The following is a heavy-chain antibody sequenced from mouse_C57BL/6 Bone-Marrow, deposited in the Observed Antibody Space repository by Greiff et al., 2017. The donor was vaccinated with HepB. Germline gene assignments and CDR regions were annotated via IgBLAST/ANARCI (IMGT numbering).Heavy chain of an antibody. CDR2: ISDGGSYT. D-gene: IGHD1-1*01. CDR3: ARDSIYYYGSSYAMDY. J-gene: IGHJ4*01. CDR1: GFTFSSYA. V-gene: IGHV5-4*01. Sequence: EVQLVESGGGLVKPGGSLKLSCAASGFTFSSYAMSWVRQTPEKRLEWVATISDGGSYTYYPDNVKGRFTISRDNAKNNLYLQMSHLKSEDTAMYYCARDSIYYYGSSYAMDYGGQGTSVTVSA.